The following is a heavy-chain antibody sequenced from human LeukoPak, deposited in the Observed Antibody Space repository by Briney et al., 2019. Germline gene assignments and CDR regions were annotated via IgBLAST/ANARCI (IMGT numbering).Heavy chain of an antibody. CDR3: AKATMATTYFDY. V-gene: IGHV3-33*06. J-gene: IGHJ4*02. CDR2: IWYDGSNK. CDR1: GFTFSSYG. D-gene: IGHD5-24*01. Sequence: PGGSLRLSCAASGFTFSSYGMHWVRQAPGKGLEWVAVIWYDGSNKYYADSVKGRFTISRDNSKNTLYLQMNSLRAEDTAVYYCAKATMATTYFDYWGQGTLVTVSS.